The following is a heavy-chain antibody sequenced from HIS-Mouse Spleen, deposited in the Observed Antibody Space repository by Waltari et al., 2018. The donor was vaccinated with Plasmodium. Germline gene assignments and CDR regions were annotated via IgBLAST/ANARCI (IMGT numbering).Heavy chain of an antibody. J-gene: IGHJ2*01. D-gene: IGHD3-3*01. CDR1: GGSFSGYY. Sequence: QVQLQQWGAGLLKPSETLSLTCAVYGGSFSGYYWSWIRQPPGKGLERIGEINHSGSTDDTPSLKSRVTISVDTSKNQCSLKLSSVTAADTAVYYCARVTSSGVYWYCDLWGRGTLVTVSS. V-gene: IGHV4-34*01. CDR3: ARVTSSGVYWYCDL. CDR2: INHSGST.